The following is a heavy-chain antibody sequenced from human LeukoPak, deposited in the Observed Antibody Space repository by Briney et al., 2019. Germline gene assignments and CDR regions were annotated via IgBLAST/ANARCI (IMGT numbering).Heavy chain of an antibody. J-gene: IGHJ4*02. Sequence: ASVKVSCKVSGYTLTELSMHWVRQAPGKGLEWMGGFDPEDGETIYAQKFQGRVTMTEDTSTDTAYMELSSLRSEDTAVYYCAKRSGSGGPFDYWGQGILVTVSS. V-gene: IGHV1-24*01. CDR2: FDPEDGET. CDR3: AKRSGSGGPFDY. CDR1: GYTLTELS. D-gene: IGHD3-10*01.